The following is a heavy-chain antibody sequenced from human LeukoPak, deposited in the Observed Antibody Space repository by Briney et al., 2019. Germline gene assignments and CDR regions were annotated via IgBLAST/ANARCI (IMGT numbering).Heavy chain of an antibody. CDR3: ARRYDSSGYYYWLDP. V-gene: IGHV4-39*01. Sequence: KPSETLSLTCTVSGGSISTYYWSWIRQPPGKGLEWIGSIYYSGSTYYNPSLKSRVTISVDTSKNQFSLNLSSVTAADTAVYYCARRYDSSGYYYWLDPWGQGTLVTVSS. D-gene: IGHD3-22*01. CDR2: IYYSGST. J-gene: IGHJ5*02. CDR1: GGSISTYY.